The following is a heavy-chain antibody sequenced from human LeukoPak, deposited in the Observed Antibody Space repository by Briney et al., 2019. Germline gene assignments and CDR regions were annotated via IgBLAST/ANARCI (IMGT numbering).Heavy chain of an antibody. CDR1: GGSISSSSYY. D-gene: IGHD2-2*01. CDR3: ARHTRYCSSTSCYPRFDY. CDR2: IYYSGST. Sequence: SETLSLTCTVSGGSISSSSYYWGWIRQPPGKGLEWIGSIYYSGSTYYNPSLKSRVTISVDTSKNQFSLKLSSVTAADTDVYYCARHTRYCSSTSCYPRFDYWGQGTLVTVSS. J-gene: IGHJ4*02. V-gene: IGHV4-39*01.